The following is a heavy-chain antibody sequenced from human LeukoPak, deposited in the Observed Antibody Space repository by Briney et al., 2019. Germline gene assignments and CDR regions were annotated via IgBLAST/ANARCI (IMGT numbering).Heavy chain of an antibody. CDR2: DYYSGST. D-gene: IGHD6-13*01. CDR1: GGSLSSISYY. J-gene: IGHJ4*02. CDR3: ARQLRIAAAPFYFDS. Sequence: SETLSLTCTVSGGSLSSISYYWGWIRQPPGKGLEWIGSDYYSGSTYYNPSLQSRVTISVDTSKNQFSLKLSSVTAADTAVYYCARQLRIAAAPFYFDSWGQGTLVTVSS. V-gene: IGHV4-39*01.